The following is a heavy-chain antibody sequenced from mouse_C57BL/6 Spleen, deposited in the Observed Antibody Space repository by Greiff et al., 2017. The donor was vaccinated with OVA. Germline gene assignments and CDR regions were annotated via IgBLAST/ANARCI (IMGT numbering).Heavy chain of an antibody. CDR1: GYAFSSSW. J-gene: IGHJ4*01. Sequence: QVQLQQSGPELVKPGASVKISCKASGYAFSSSWMNWVKQRPGKGLEWIGRIYPGDGDTNYNGKFKGKATLTADKSSSTAYMQLSSLTSEDSAVYFCAREGGSYRDYAMDYWGQGTSVTVSS. CDR2: IYPGDGDT. D-gene: IGHD2-14*01. CDR3: AREGGSYRDYAMDY. V-gene: IGHV1-82*01.